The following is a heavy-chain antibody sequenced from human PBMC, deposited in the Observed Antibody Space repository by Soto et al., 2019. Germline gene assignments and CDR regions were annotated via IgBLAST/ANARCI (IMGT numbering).Heavy chain of an antibody. Sequence: SETLSLTCTVSGGSISSGDYYWSWIRQPPGKGLEWIGYIYYSGSTYYNPSLKSRVTISVDTSKNQFSLKLSSVTAADTAVYYCARGTRGYSYGRPFDYWGQGTLVTVSS. CDR3: ARGTRGYSYGRPFDY. CDR2: IYYSGST. D-gene: IGHD5-18*01. J-gene: IGHJ4*02. V-gene: IGHV4-30-4*01. CDR1: GGSISSGDYY.